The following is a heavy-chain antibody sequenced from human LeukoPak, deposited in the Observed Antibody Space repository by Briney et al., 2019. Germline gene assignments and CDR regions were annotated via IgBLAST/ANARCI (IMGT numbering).Heavy chain of an antibody. CDR1: GYTFTGYY. Sequence: ASVKVSCKASGYTFTGYYMHWVRQAPGQGLEWMGWINPNSGGTNYAQKFQGRVTMTRDTSISTAYMELSRPRSDDTAVYYCARGGSYYDSSGYYDAFDTWGQGTMVTVSS. J-gene: IGHJ3*02. D-gene: IGHD3-22*01. CDR3: ARGGSYYDSSGYYDAFDT. V-gene: IGHV1-2*02. CDR2: INPNSGGT.